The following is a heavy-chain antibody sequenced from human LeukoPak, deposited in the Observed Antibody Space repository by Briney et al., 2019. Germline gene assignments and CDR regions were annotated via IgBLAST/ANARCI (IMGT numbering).Heavy chain of an antibody. CDR1: GGSISSSSYY. Sequence: SETLSLTCTVSGGSISSSSYYWGWIRQPPGKGLEWIGSIYYSGSTYYNPSLKSRVTISVDTSKNQFSLKLSSVTAADTAVYYCARSSAMIVVVIGFDYWGQGTLVTVSS. CDR3: ARSSAMIVVVIGFDY. D-gene: IGHD3-22*01. V-gene: IGHV4-39*07. CDR2: IYYSGST. J-gene: IGHJ4*02.